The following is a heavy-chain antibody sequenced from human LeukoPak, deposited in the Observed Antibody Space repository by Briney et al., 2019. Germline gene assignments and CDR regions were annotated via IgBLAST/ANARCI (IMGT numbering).Heavy chain of an antibody. J-gene: IGHJ6*03. D-gene: IGHD6-13*01. V-gene: IGHV5-51*01. CDR2: IYPGDSDT. CDR3: ARVAAAGRVYYYYYYMDV. Sequence: GESLEISCKGSGSRFTSYWIGWVRQMPGKGLEWMGIIYPGDSDTRYSPSFQGQVTISADKSISTAYLQWSSLKASDTAMYYCARVAAAGRVYYYYYYMDVWGKGTTVTVSS. CDR1: GSRFTSYW.